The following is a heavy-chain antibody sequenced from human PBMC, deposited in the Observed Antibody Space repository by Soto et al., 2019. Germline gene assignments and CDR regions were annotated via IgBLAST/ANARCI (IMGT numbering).Heavy chain of an antibody. J-gene: IGHJ4*02. Sequence: QVQLVQSGAEVKKPGASVKVSCKASGYTFTSYDINGVRQATGQGFEWMGWMNPNSGNTGHAQQFQGRVTMTRVTSIAPCSMELSSMTSDDTAVYYCARSPRNWCFDSWGQGTLVTVSS. CDR2: MNPNSGNT. CDR1: GYTFTSYD. CDR3: ARSPRNWCFDS. D-gene: IGHD1-20*01. V-gene: IGHV1-8*01.